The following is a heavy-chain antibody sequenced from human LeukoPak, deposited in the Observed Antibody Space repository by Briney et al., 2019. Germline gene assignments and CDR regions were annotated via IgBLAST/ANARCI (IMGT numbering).Heavy chain of an antibody. CDR1: GGTFNSYS. D-gene: IGHD1-26*01. CDR3: ARISLGAIWGYYYGMDV. CDR2: IIPIVDTA. J-gene: IGHJ6*02. V-gene: IGHV1-69*13. Sequence: GASVKVSCKASGGTFNSYSISWVRQAPGQGLEWMGGIIPIVDTADYAQKFQGRVTITADESTSTAYMELSSLRSEDTAVFYCARISLGAIWGYYYGMDVWGQGTTVTVSS.